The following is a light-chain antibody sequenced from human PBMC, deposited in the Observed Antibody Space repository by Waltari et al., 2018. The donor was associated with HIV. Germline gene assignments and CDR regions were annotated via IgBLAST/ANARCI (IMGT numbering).Light chain of an antibody. CDR1: SNDVGGYKY. J-gene: IGLJ3*02. CDR2: EVS. V-gene: IGLV2-14*01. CDR3: SSYASTSTRV. Sequence: QSALTQPASVSGSPGQSITISCTGTSNDVGGYKYVSWDQQHPGQAPKVVIYEVSNRPSGVPNRCSGSRSGNTASLTISGRQAEDEADYYCSSYASTSTRVFGGGTKLTVL.